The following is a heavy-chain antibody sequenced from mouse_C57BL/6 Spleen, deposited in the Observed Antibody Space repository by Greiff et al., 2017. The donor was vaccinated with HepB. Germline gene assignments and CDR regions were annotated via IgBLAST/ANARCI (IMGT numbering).Heavy chain of an antibody. CDR3: ARWDYYGSSYDV. CDR2: INPNNGGT. J-gene: IGHJ1*03. Sequence: VQLQQSGPELVKPGASVKMSCKASGYTFTDYNMHWVKQSHGKSLEWIGDINPNNGGTSYKQKFKGKATLTVNKSSITAYMELRSLTSEDSAVYYCARWDYYGSSYDVWGTGTTVTVSS. CDR1: GYTFTDYN. V-gene: IGHV1-22*01. D-gene: IGHD1-1*01.